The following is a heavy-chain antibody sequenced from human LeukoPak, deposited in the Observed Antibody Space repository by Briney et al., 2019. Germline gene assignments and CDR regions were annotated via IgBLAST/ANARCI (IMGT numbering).Heavy chain of an antibody. CDR1: GFTFSDYY. D-gene: IGHD6-13*01. V-gene: IGHV3-11*06. J-gene: IGHJ4*02. CDR3: ARIMKIAAAAFDY. CDR2: ISSSGSYS. Sequence: GGSLRLSCAASGFTFSDYYMSWIRQAPGKGLEWVSYISSSGSYSHYADSVKGRFTISRDNAKNSLYLQMNSLRAEDTAVYYCARIMKIAAAAFDYWGQGTLVTVSS.